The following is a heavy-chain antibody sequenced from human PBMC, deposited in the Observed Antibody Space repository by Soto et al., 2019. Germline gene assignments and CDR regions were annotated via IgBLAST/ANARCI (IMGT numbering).Heavy chain of an antibody. V-gene: IGHV4-30-2*01. Sequence: SETLSLTCAVSGASMTTGGFSWTRVRQPPGGGLEWIGHVYHRASTQYNPSLKGRVSISVDTSRSLFSLRLTSLTAADTAVYFCTRGSAARRSLLYFDTWGQGTPVTVSS. CDR1: GASMTTGGFS. J-gene: IGHJ4*02. CDR3: TRGSAARRSLLYFDT. D-gene: IGHD2-15*01. CDR2: VYHRAST.